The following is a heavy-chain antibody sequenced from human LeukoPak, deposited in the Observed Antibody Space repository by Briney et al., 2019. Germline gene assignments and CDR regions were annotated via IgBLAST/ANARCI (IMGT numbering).Heavy chain of an antibody. D-gene: IGHD1-7*01. J-gene: IGHJ1*01. CDR1: GGSFSGYY. CDR3: ARGNYGVEYFQH. Sequence: PSETLSLTCAVYGGSFSGYYWSWIRQPPGKGLEWIGEINHSGSTNYNPSLKSRVTISVDTSKNQFSLKLSSVTAADTAVYYCARGNYGVEYFQHWGQGTLATVSS. V-gene: IGHV4-34*01. CDR2: INHSGST.